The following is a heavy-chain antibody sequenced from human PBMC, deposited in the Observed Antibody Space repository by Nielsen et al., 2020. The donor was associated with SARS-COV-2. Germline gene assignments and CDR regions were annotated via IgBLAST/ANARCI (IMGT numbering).Heavy chain of an antibody. D-gene: IGHD6-6*01. CDR1: GYTFTSYD. J-gene: IGHJ5*02. CDR3: ARVRIAACSWFDP. CDR2: MNPNSGNT. Sequence: ASVKVSCKASGYTFTSYDINWVRQATGQGLEWMGWMNPNSGNTGYAQKFQGRVTMTRNTSISTAYMELSSLRSEDTAVYYCARVRIAACSWFDPWGQGTLVTVSS. V-gene: IGHV1-8*01.